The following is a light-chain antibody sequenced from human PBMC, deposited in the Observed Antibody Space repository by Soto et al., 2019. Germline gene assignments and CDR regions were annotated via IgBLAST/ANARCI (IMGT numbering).Light chain of an antibody. V-gene: IGKV1-39*01. CDR1: QTVSRH. J-gene: IGKJ2*01. CDR3: QQSNNTPYT. Sequence: DIQMTHSPSSLSASVGDRVTITCRASQTVSRHLNWYQQKPGKAPKLLVYAASSLQSGVQSRFSGSGSGTDFTLSISSLQPEDFATYYCQQSNNTPYTFGQGTKVDIK. CDR2: AAS.